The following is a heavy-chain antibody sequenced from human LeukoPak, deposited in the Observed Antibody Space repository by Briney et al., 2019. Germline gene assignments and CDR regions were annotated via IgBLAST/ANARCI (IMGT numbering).Heavy chain of an antibody. CDR1: GYTFTGYY. CDR3: ARGPKSSSWYNWFDP. CDR2: INPNSGGT. Sequence: ASVKVSCKASGYTFTGYYMHWVRQAPGQGLEWMGWINPNSGGTNYAQKFQGRVTMTRDTSISTAYMELSRLRSDDTAVYYCARGPKSSSWYNWFDPWGQGTLVTVSS. J-gene: IGHJ5*02. V-gene: IGHV1-2*02. D-gene: IGHD6-13*01.